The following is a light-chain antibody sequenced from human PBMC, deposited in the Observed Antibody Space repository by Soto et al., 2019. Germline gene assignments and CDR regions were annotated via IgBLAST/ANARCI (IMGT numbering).Light chain of an antibody. CDR3: QPSYRAPLT. CDR1: QSISTF. V-gene: IGKV1-39*01. Sequence: DLQRIPSPSSLSAFVRGIVTITCRASQSISTFLNWYQQRPGKAPRLLIYGASNLQSGVPSRISGSGSGTDFTLTISCLQPDDFATYYCQPSYRAPLTFGGGTKVDNK. CDR2: GAS. J-gene: IGKJ4*01.